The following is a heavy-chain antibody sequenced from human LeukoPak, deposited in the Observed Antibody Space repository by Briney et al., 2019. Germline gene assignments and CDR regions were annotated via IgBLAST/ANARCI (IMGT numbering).Heavy chain of an antibody. J-gene: IGHJ3*02. CDR1: GGSISSGSYY. CDR3: ARAPYYDFWSAPDI. CDR2: IYTSGST. D-gene: IGHD3-3*01. Sequence: PSQTLPRTCTVSGGSISSGSYYWSWIRQPAGKGLEWIGRIYTSGSTNYTPSLKSRVTIPVDTSKNQFSLKLSSVTAADTAVYYCARAPYYDFWSAPDIWGQGTMVTVSS. V-gene: IGHV4-61*02.